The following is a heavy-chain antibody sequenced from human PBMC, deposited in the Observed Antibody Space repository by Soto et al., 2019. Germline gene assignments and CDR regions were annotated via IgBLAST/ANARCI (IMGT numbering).Heavy chain of an antibody. D-gene: IGHD5-18*01. V-gene: IGHV1-69*01. CDR2: IIPIFGTA. CDR3: ARDWTGYSYGYNYYYGMDV. CDR1: GGTFSSYA. J-gene: IGHJ6*02. Sequence: QVQLVQSGAEVKKPGSSVKVSCKASGGTFSSYAISWVRQAPGQGLEWMGGIIPIFGTANYAPKFQGRVTITADESTSTAYMELSSLRSEDTAVYYCARDWTGYSYGYNYYYGMDVWGQGTTVTVSS.